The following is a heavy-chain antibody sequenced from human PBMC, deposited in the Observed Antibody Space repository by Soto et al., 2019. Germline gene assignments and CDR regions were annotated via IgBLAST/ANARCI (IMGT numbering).Heavy chain of an antibody. CDR2: IIPIFGTA. CDR1: GGTFSTYP. Sequence: QVQLVQSGAEVKKPGSSVKVSCKASGGTFSTYPISWVRQAPGQGLEWMGGIIPIFGTANYAQKFQGRVTITADESTGTAYMELSSLRSEDTAVYYCATNTSTFGGVINYYNMDVWGQGTTVTVSS. D-gene: IGHD3-16*01. CDR3: ATNTSTFGGVINYYNMDV. J-gene: IGHJ6*02. V-gene: IGHV1-69*12.